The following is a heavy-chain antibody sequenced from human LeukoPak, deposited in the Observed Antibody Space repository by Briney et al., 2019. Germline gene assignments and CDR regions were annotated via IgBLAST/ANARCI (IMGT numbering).Heavy chain of an antibody. CDR1: GYTFTSYG. CDR2: ISAYNGNT. CDR3: ARAMVRVVIYSAFDI. D-gene: IGHD3-10*01. V-gene: IGHV1-18*01. J-gene: IGHJ3*02. Sequence: ASVKVSCKASGYTFTSYGISWVRQAPGQGLEWMGWISAYNGNTNYAQKLQGRVTMTTDTSTSTAYMELRSLRSDDTAVYYCARAMVRVVIYSAFDIWGQVTMVTVSS.